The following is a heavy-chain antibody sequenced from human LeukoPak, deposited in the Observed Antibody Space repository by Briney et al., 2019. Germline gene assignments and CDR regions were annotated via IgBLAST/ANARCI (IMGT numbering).Heavy chain of an antibody. D-gene: IGHD2-15*01. Sequence: PGGSLRLSCAASGFTLSSYSMNWVRQAPGKGLEWVSSISSSSSYIYYADSVKGRFTISRDNAKNSLYLQMNSLRAEDTAVYYCARVECSGGSCYLSDYYYYYMDVWGKGTTVTVSS. CDR1: GFTLSSYS. V-gene: IGHV3-21*01. CDR2: ISSSSSYI. CDR3: ARVECSGGSCYLSDYYYYYMDV. J-gene: IGHJ6*03.